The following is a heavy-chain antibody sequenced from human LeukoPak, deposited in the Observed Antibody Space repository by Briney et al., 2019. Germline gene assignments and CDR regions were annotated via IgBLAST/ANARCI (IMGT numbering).Heavy chain of an antibody. Sequence: SETLSLTCTVSGGSISSYYWSWIRQPPGKGLEWIGYIYYSGSTNYNPSLKSRVTISVDTSKNQFSLKLSSVTAADTAVYYCARGEWELLQPLNNWFDPWGQGTLVTVSS. J-gene: IGHJ5*02. CDR1: GGSISSYY. V-gene: IGHV4-59*01. CDR2: IYYSGST. D-gene: IGHD1-26*01. CDR3: ARGEWELLQPLNNWFDP.